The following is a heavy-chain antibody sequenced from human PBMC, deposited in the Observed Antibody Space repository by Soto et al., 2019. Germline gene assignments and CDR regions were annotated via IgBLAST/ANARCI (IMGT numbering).Heavy chain of an antibody. CDR2: IIPFFKAI. CDR1: GGSFNSHA. Sequence: QVQLVQSGAEVKKPGSSVKVSCKASGGSFNSHAVSWVRQAPGQGLEWMGGIIPFFKAINYAQKFQGRITITADESTSTAYMDLSSLRSEDTAVYYCARDVALNSDDSTYYYYAMDVWGQEATVTVSS. D-gene: IGHD3-22*01. J-gene: IGHJ6*02. CDR3: ARDVALNSDDSTYYYYAMDV. V-gene: IGHV1-69*01.